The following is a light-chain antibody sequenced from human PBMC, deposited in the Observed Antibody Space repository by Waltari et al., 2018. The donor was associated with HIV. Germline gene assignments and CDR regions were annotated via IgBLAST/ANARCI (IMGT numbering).Light chain of an antibody. CDR2: EVF. J-gene: IGLJ3*02. V-gene: IGLV2-11*01. CDR1: ASDIGYFDY. CDR3: AAWDDRLRTWM. Sequence: QSALTQPRSVSGSPGQSVPISCTGTASDIGYFDYVSWYQQYPGKAPKVIIYEVFPRPSGVPDRFTASKSGITASLTISGLQDEDEADYYCAAWDDRLRTWMFGGGTKLTVL.